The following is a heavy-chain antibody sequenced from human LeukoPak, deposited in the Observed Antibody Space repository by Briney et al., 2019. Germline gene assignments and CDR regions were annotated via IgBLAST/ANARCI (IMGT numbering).Heavy chain of an antibody. J-gene: IGHJ4*02. CDR3: ARASPHTAMVPFDY. CDR1: GFTFTTYG. D-gene: IGHD5-18*01. CDR2: ISSSGSTI. V-gene: IGHV3-48*04. Sequence: GGSLRLSCSASGFTFTTYGMNWVRQAPGKGLEWVSYISSSGSTIYYADSVKGRFTISRDNAKNSLYLQMNSLRAEDTAVYYCARASPHTAMVPFDYWGQGTLVTVSS.